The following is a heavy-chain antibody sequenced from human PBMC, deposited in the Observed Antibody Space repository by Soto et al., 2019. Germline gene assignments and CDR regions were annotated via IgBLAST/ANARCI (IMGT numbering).Heavy chain of an antibody. CDR3: TRDSYDSRYYYGMDV. CDR1: AFTFRTYW. Sequence: GGSLRLSCTASAFTFRTYWMHWVRQAPGKGLMWVSRINPDGSNTAYADSVKGRFTISRDNAKNTLHLQMNSLRDEDMAVYYCTRDSYDSRYYYGMDVWGQGTPVTVSS. J-gene: IGHJ6*02. CDR2: INPDGSNT. D-gene: IGHD3-22*01. V-gene: IGHV3-74*01.